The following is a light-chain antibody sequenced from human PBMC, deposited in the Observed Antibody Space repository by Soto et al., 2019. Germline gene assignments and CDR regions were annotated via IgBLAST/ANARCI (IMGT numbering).Light chain of an antibody. CDR1: QAISNF. J-gene: IGKJ2*01. Sequence: DIQMTQSPSSLSASVGDRVTITCRASQAISNFVAWYQQRPGKVPKVLIYAASTLQSGVPSRFSGGGSETEFTLTISSLQPEDFSTYYCQKYNRAPYTFGQGTKLEIK. CDR2: AAS. CDR3: QKYNRAPYT. V-gene: IGKV1-27*01.